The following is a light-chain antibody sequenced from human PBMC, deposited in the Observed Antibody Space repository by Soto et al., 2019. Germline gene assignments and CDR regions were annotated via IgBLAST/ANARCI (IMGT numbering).Light chain of an antibody. CDR1: QVISTS. V-gene: IGKV1-9*01. CDR2: AAS. Sequence: DIQLTQSPSFLSPSIGESVTITCRASQVISTSLAWYQVKPGKAPKLLIYAASTLESGVPSRFSGSGSGTEFSLTISSLQPEDFATYYCQQLNDSPPITFGQGTRLEIK. CDR3: QQLNDSPPIT. J-gene: IGKJ5*01.